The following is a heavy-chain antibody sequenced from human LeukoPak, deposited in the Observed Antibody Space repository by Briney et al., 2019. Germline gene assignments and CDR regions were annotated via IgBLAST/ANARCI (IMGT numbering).Heavy chain of an antibody. Sequence: SETLSLTCSVSGASISRSTYYWGWIRQPPGKGLEWIGSVFHTGTAYYNPSLRSRVTISVDTSKNQFSLKLSFVTAADTAVYYCTKNDVGDNGTWGQGTLVIVSS. CDR1: GASISRSTYY. CDR3: TKNDVGDNGT. D-gene: IGHD4-17*01. V-gene: IGHV4-39*01. CDR2: VFHTGTA. J-gene: IGHJ5*02.